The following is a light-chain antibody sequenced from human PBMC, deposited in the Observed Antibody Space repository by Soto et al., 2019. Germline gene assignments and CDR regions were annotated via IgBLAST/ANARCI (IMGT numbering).Light chain of an antibody. J-gene: IGKJ2*01. CDR1: ETVEGW. Sequence: DVQLTQSPSTVSAFVGDRVTITCRASETVEGWLAWYQQKPGKAPNLLISEASTLQSGVSSRFSGSGSETDFTLTVSSLQSADSATYYCQQYSSYPYTFGQGTRLEIK. CDR2: EAS. V-gene: IGKV1-5*03. CDR3: QQYSSYPYT.